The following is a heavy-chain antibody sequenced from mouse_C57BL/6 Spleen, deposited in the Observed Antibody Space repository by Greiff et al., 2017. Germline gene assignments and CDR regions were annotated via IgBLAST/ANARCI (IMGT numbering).Heavy chain of an antibody. Sequence: EVQLQQSGAELVRPGASVKLSCTASGFNIKDDYMHWVKQRPEQGLEGIGWIDPENGDTEYASKFQGKATITADTSSNTAYLQLSSLTSEDTAVYYCTRYYSSSHCDYWGQGTTRTVSS. J-gene: IGHJ2*01. CDR1: GFNIKDDY. CDR2: IDPENGDT. D-gene: IGHD1-1*01. CDR3: TRYYSSSHCDY. V-gene: IGHV14-4*01.